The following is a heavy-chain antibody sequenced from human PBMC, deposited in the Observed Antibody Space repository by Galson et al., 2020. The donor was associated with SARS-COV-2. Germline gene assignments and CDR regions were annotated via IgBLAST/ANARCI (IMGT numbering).Heavy chain of an antibody. D-gene: IGHD4-17*01. J-gene: IGHJ3*02. Sequence: GGSLRLSCAASGFTFSDYYMSWIRQAPGKGLEWVSYISSSSSYTNYADSVKGRFTISRDNAKNSLYLQMNSLRAEDTAVYYCASRVWDYGDFDDAFDIWGQGTMVTVS. CDR3: ASRVWDYGDFDDAFDI. CDR2: ISSSSSYT. V-gene: IGHV3-11*06. CDR1: GFTFSDYY.